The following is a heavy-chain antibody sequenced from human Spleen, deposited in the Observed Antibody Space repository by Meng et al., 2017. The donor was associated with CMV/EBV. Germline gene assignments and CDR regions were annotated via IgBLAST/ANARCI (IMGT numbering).Heavy chain of an antibody. Sequence: SGGSISSSNWWSWVRQPPGKGLEWIGEIYHSGSTNYNPSLKSRVTISVDKSKNQFPLKLSSVTAADTAVYYCASVFLAAADLNWFDPWGQGTLVTVSS. D-gene: IGHD6-13*01. CDR2: IYHSGST. V-gene: IGHV4-4*02. CDR3: ASVFLAAADLNWFDP. J-gene: IGHJ5*02. CDR1: GGSISSSNW.